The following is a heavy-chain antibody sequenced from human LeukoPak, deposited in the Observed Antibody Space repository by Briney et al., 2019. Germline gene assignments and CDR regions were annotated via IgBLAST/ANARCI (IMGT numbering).Heavy chain of an antibody. CDR2: VYYSGLT. CDR1: GGSINSTNYN. CDR3: ARVAYGSGSRLIDC. J-gene: IGHJ4*02. V-gene: IGHV4-39*07. Sequence: SETLSLTCTVSGGSINSTNYNWGWIRQPPRRGPEWLASVYYSGLTYYNSSLKSRVSISVDTSKNQFSLKLTSVTAADTAVYYCARVAYGSGSRLIDCWGQGTLVTISS. D-gene: IGHD3-10*01.